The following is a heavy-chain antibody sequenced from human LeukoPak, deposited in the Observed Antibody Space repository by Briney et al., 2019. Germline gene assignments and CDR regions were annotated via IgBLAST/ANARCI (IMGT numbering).Heavy chain of an antibody. Sequence: GGSLRLSCAASGFTFDDYAMHWVRQAPGKGLEWASGISWNSGSIGYADSVKGRFTISRDNSKNTLYLQIYTLTAEDTAIYYCAKATGNLGNWGQGTQVTVSS. CDR1: GFTFDDYA. J-gene: IGHJ4*02. CDR2: ISWNSGSI. CDR3: AKATGNLGN. D-gene: IGHD1-1*01. V-gene: IGHV3-9*01.